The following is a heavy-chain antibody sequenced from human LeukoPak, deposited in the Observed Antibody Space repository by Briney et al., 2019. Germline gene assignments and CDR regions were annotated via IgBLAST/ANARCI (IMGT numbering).Heavy chain of an antibody. CDR2: ISDSGGST. CDR1: GITLSNYG. CDR3: AKRGVVIRVILVGFHREEYYFES. V-gene: IGHV3-23*01. J-gene: IGHJ4*02. Sequence: GGSLRLSCAVSGITLSNYGMSWVRQAPGKGLEWVAGISDSGGSTKYADSVKGRFTISRDNPKNTLYLQMNSLRAEDTAVYFCAKRGVVIRVILVGFHREEYYFESWGQGALVTVSS. D-gene: IGHD3/OR15-3a*01.